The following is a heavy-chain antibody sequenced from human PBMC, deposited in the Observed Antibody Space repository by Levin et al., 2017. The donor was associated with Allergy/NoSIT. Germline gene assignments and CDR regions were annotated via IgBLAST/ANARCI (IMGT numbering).Heavy chain of an antibody. CDR2: LSSPFLP. D-gene: IGHD6-13*01. V-gene: IGHV4-31*03. CDR1: GGSISSGGYY. CDR3: ARGRQQLNY. J-gene: IGHJ4*02. Sequence: LSLTCSVSGGSISSGGYYWSWIRQHPGKGLDFLFSLSSPFLPPSPPSLKSRVTISADTSKNQFSLKLSSVTAADTAVYYCARGRQQLNYWGQGTLVTVSS.